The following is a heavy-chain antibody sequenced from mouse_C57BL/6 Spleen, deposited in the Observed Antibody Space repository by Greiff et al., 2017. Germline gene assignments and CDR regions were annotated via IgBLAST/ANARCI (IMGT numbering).Heavy chain of an antibody. CDR2: ISSGGSYT. V-gene: IGHV5-6*01. J-gene: IGHJ1*03. CDR1: GFTFSSYG. D-gene: IGHD1-1*01. Sequence: EVQGVESGGDLVKPGGSLKLSCAASGFTFSSYGMSWVRQTPDKRLEWVATISSGGSYTYYPDSVKGRFTISRDNAKNTLYLQMSSLKSEDTAMYYCARRKADYYGSSPWYFDVWGTGTTVTVSS. CDR3: ARRKADYYGSSPWYFDV.